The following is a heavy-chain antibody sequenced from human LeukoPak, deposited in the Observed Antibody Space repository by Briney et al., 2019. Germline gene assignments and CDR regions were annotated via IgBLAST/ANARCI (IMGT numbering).Heavy chain of an antibody. CDR3: ARHGEMAAIGNFDY. Sequence: GESLRISCQCSGYNFPSYWIGWVRQMPGKGLEWMGIIYPGNSDSRYSPSFQGQVTISADKSISTAYLQWSSLKASDTAIYYCARHGEMAAIGNFDYWGQGTLVTVSS. V-gene: IGHV5-51*01. CDR2: IYPGNSDS. D-gene: IGHD5-24*01. J-gene: IGHJ4*02. CDR1: GYNFPSYW.